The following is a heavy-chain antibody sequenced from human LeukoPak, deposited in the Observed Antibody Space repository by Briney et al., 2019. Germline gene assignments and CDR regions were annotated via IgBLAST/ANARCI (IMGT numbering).Heavy chain of an antibody. CDR3: AKSHTSGYYYFDY. J-gene: IGHJ4*02. D-gene: IGHD3-22*01. CDR1: GFSFNNYW. Sequence: GGSLRLSCAASGFSFNNYWMHRVRQVPGKGLEWVANIKQDGSDKYYVDSVKGRFTISRDNSKNTVYLQMNSLRAEDTAVYYCAKSHTSGYYYFDYWGQGTLVTVSS. CDR2: IKQDGSDK. V-gene: IGHV3-7*01.